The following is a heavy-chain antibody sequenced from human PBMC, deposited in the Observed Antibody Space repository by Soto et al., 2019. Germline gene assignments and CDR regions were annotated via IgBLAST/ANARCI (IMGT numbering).Heavy chain of an antibody. D-gene: IGHD4-17*01. CDR2: IIPILGIA. Sequence: SVKVSCKASGGTFSSYTISWLRQAPGQGLEWMGRIIPILGIANYAQKFQGRVTITADKSTSTAYMELSSLRSEDTAVYYCARAGGITSSDYGDYAWGQGTLVTVSS. CDR1: GGTFSSYT. V-gene: IGHV1-69*02. CDR3: ARAGGITSSDYGDYA. J-gene: IGHJ5*02.